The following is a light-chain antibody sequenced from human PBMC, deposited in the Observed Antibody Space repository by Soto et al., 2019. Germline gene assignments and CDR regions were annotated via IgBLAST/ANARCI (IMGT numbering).Light chain of an antibody. Sequence: TQSLATMYLSPGESTTLSCRASQSVSILLAWYQQKPGQAPRLLIHGATTRATGIPARFSGSGSGTEFTLTISSLQSEDFAIYYCQQNNNSPRTFGGGTKVDIK. CDR1: QSVSIL. CDR3: QQNNNSPRT. J-gene: IGKJ4*02. CDR2: GAT. V-gene: IGKV3-15*01.